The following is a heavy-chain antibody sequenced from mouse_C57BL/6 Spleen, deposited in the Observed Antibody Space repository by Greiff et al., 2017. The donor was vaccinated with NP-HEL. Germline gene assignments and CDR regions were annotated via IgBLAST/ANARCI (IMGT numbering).Heavy chain of an antibody. V-gene: IGHV14-4*01. D-gene: IGHD3-2*02. CDR1: GFNIKDDY. J-gene: IGHJ3*01. CDR2: IDPENGDT. Sequence: VQLQQSGAELVRPGASVKLSCTASGFNIKDDYMHWVKQRPEQGLEWIGWIDPENGDTEYASKFQGKATITADTSSNTAYLQLSSLTSEDTAVYYCTTSGSSGTGFAYWGQGTLVTVSA. CDR3: TTSGSSGTGFAY.